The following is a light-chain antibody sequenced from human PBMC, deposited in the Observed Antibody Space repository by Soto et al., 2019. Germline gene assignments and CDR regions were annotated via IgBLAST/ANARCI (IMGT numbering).Light chain of an antibody. J-gene: IGLJ2*01. Sequence: NFMLTQPHSVSESPGKTVTISCTRSSGSIASNYVQWYQQRPGSAPTTVIYEDNQRPSGVPDRFSGSIDSSSNSASLTISGLKTEDEADYYCQSYDSNQGVVFGGGTNSPS. CDR2: EDN. V-gene: IGLV6-57*04. CDR1: SGSIASNY. CDR3: QSYDSNQGVV.